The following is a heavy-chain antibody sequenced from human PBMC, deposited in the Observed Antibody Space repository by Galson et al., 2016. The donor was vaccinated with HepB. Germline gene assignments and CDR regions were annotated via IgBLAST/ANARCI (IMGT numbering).Heavy chain of an antibody. J-gene: IGHJ6*03. CDR2: ISSSSRYT. CDR1: GFTFSDYY. V-gene: IGHV3-11*06. CDR3: ARVSVAEYYYYYMDV. D-gene: IGHD6-19*01. Sequence: LRLSCAASGFTFSDYYMSWIRQAPGKGLEWVAYISSSSRYTNQADSVKGRFTISRDNAKKSLYLQLNSLRAEDTAVYYCARVSVAEYYYYYMDVWGKGTTVTVSS.